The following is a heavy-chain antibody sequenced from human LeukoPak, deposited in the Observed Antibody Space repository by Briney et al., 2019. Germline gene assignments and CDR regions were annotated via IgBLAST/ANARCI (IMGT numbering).Heavy chain of an antibody. CDR1: GFTFRNYG. Sequence: TGGSLRLSCAASGFTFRNYGMHWVRQAPGKGLEWVVVMSYDGSYKYYVDSVKGRFTISRDNSTNTLYPQMNSLRAEDTAVYYCARSMTGVDPDAFDIWGQGTMVTVAS. CDR2: MSYDGSYK. V-gene: IGHV3-30*03. J-gene: IGHJ3*02. CDR3: ARSMTGVDPDAFDI. D-gene: IGHD3-9*01.